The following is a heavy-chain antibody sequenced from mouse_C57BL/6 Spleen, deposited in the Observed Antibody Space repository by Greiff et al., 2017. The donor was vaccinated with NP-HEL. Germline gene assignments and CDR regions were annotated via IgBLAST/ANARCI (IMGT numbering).Heavy chain of an antibody. Sequence: VQRVESGAELAKPGASVKLSCKASGYTFPSYWMHWVKQRPGQGLEWIGNINPSSGYTKYNQKFKDKATLTADKSSSIAYMQLSSLTYADSAVYYCASDYYGSSLFAYWGQGTLVTVSA. D-gene: IGHD1-1*01. CDR1: GYTFPSYW. CDR3: ASDYYGSSLFAY. J-gene: IGHJ3*01. CDR2: INPSSGYT. V-gene: IGHV1-7*01.